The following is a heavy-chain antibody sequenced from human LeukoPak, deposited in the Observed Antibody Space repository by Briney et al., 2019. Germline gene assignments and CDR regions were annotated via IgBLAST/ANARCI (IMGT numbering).Heavy chain of an antibody. V-gene: IGHV1-69*04. CDR1: GGTFSSYA. D-gene: IGHD2-2*01. J-gene: IGHJ3*02. CDR3: ARPKHLDIVVVPAATSDDAFDI. Sequence: SVKVSCKASGGTFSSYAISWVRQAPGQGLEWMGRIIPILGIANYAHKFQGRVTITADKSTSTAYMELSSLRSEDTAVYYCARPKHLDIVVVPAATSDDAFDIWGQGTMVTVSS. CDR2: IIPILGIA.